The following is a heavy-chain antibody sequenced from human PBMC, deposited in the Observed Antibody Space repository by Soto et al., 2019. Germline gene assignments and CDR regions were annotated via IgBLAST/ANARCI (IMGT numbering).Heavy chain of an antibody. CDR2: IQQDGGDK. V-gene: IGHV3-7*05. Sequence: EVQLVESGGGLVQPGGSLRLSCAASGFTFSTYWMSWLRQAPGKGLEWVANIQQDGGDKYHVDSVKGRFTISRDNAKNTLYVQMCSVRTEGTAVYYCAREAQGVPPKDCSGHWLGYFDLWGRGTLVTVSS. CDR1: GFTFSTYW. D-gene: IGHD6-19*01. CDR3: AREAQGVPPKDCSGHWLGYFDL. J-gene: IGHJ2*01.